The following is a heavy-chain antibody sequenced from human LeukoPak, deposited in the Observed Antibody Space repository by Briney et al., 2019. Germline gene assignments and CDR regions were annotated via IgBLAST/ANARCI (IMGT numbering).Heavy chain of an antibody. J-gene: IGHJ4*02. Sequence: GGSLRLSCAASGFTFSSYWMNWVRQAPGKGLVWVSRNASDGSSTTYADSVKGRFSISRDNAKNTLYLQMNSLRVEDTAVYYCARGRPHGNDYWGQGTLVTVSS. V-gene: IGHV3-74*01. CDR3: ARGRPHGNDY. CDR1: GFTFSSYW. CDR2: NASDGSST. D-gene: IGHD4-23*01.